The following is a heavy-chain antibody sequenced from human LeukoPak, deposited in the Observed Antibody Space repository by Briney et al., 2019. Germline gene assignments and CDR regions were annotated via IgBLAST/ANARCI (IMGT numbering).Heavy chain of an antibody. J-gene: IGHJ4*02. D-gene: IGHD5-24*01. CDR2: IYYSGST. V-gene: IGHV4-39*07. Sequence: SETLSLTCTVSGGSISSSSYYWGWIRQPPGKGLEWIGSIYYSGSTYYNPSLKSRVTISVDTSKNQFSLKLSSVTAADTAVYYCAREDGYNSRWDFDYWGQGTLVTVSS. CDR3: AREDGYNSRWDFDY. CDR1: GGSISSSSYY.